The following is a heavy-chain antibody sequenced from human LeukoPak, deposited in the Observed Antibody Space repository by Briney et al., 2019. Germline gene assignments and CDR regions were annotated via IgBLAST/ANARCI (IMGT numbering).Heavy chain of an antibody. Sequence: PGRSLRLSCAASGFTFSSYAMHWVRQAPGKGLEWVAVISYDGSNKYYADSVKGRFTISRDSSKNTVYLQMNSLRAEDTAMYYCARRYCSGGSCYSFRGDWFDPWGQGTLVTVSS. V-gene: IGHV3-30*04. J-gene: IGHJ5*02. CDR1: GFTFSSYA. D-gene: IGHD2-15*01. CDR2: ISYDGSNK. CDR3: ARRYCSGGSCYSFRGDWFDP.